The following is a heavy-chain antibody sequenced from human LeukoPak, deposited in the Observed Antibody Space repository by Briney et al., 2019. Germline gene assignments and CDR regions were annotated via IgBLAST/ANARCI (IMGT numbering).Heavy chain of an antibody. CDR2: INHSGST. Sequence: SETLSLTCAVYGGSFSGYYWGWIRQPPGKGLEWIGEINHSGSTNYNPSLKSRVTISVDTSKNQFSLKLSSVTAADTAVYYCAKEGHIGSYYFDYWGQGTLVTVSS. D-gene: IGHD1-26*01. CDR1: GGSFSGYY. CDR3: AKEGHIGSYYFDY. J-gene: IGHJ4*02. V-gene: IGHV4-34*01.